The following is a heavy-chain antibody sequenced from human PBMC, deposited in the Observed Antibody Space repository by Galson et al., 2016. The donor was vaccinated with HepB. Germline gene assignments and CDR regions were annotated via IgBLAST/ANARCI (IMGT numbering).Heavy chain of an antibody. CDR1: GGHFSNYA. J-gene: IGHJ4*02. D-gene: IGHD3-10*01. V-gene: IGHV1-69*13. Sequence: SVKVSCKVSGGHFSNYALNWVRQAPGQGLEWMGRIISIFGPACYAQKFQGAVTVTADESTSTVYMELSSLRTEDTAVYFCARPDASNYYFDFWGQGTLVAVSS. CDR3: ARPDASNYYFDF. CDR2: IISIFGPA.